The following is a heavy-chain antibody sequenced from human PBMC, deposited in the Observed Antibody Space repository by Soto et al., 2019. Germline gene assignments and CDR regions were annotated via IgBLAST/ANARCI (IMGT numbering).Heavy chain of an antibody. CDR2: IYYSGST. D-gene: IGHD3-10*01. V-gene: IGHV4-59*01. Sequence: SETLSLTCTVSGGSISSYYWSWTRQPPGKGLEWIGYIYYSGSTNYNPSLKSRVTISVDTSKNQFSLKLSSVTAADTAVYYCARGQGEYYYGSGSFHNWFXPWGQGTLVTVSS. CDR3: ARGQGEYYYGSGSFHNWFXP. CDR1: GGSISSYY. J-gene: IGHJ5*02.